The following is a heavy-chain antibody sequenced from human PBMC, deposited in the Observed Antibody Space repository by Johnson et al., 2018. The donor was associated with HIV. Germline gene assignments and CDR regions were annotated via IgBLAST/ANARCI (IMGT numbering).Heavy chain of an antibody. D-gene: IGHD3-22*01. CDR3: AASVYYYDSSGYFAFDI. J-gene: IGHJ3*02. CDR1: GFTVSSNY. CDR2: IYSGGGT. Sequence: VQLVESGGGLVKPGGSLRLSCAASGFTVSSNYMSWVRQAPGQGLEWVSVIYSGGGTYYADSVKGRFTISRDNSKNTLYLQMNSLRAEDTAVYYCAASVYYYDSSGYFAFDIWGQGTMVTVSS. V-gene: IGHV3-66*01.